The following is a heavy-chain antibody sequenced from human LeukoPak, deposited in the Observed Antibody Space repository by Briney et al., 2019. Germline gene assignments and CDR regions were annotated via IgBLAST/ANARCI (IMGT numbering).Heavy chain of an antibody. D-gene: IGHD4-11*01. CDR2: IYTSGST. V-gene: IGHV4-61*02. CDR3: ARDIRGVTDAFDI. Sequence: SETLSLTCTVAGGSISSGSYYWGWLREPGGKGLEGIGRIYTSGSTNYNPSLKSRVTISVDPSKNQFSLKLSSVTAADTAVYYCARDIRGVTDAFDIWGQGTMVTVSS. CDR1: GGSISSGSYY. J-gene: IGHJ3*02.